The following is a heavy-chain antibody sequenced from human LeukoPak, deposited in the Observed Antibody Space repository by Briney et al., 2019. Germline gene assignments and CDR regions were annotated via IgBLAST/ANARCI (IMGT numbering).Heavy chain of an antibody. V-gene: IGHV4-59*01. D-gene: IGHD5-18*01. J-gene: IGHJ6*02. CDR1: GGSISSYY. CDR2: IYYSGST. CDR3: ASGKRGYSYGSYYYYYYGMDV. Sequence: SETLSLTCTVSGGSISSYYWSWIRQPPGKGPEWIGYIYYSGSTNYNPSLKSRVTISVDTSKNQFSLKLSSVTAADTAVYYCASGKRGYSYGSYYYYYYGMDVWGQGTTVTVSS.